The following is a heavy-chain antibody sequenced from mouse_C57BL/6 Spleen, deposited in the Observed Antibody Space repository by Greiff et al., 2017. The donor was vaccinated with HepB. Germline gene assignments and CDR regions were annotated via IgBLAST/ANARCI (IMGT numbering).Heavy chain of an antibody. CDR2: INPNNGGT. V-gene: IGHV1-22*01. J-gene: IGHJ3*01. D-gene: IGHD2-4*01. Sequence: EVKLQQSGPELVKPGASVKMSCKASGYTFTDYNMHWVKQSHGKSLEWIGYINPNNGGTSYNQKFKGKATLTVNKSSSTAYMELRSLTSEDSAVYYCARGLYYDYAWFAYWGQGTLVTVSA. CDR3: ARGLYYDYAWFAY. CDR1: GYTFTDYN.